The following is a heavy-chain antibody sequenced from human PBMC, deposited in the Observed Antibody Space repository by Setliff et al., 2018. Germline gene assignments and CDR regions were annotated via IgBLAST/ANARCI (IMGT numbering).Heavy chain of an antibody. CDR1: GFTFSNAW. J-gene: IGHJ4*02. CDR3: ARDPHFDS. Sequence: PGGSLRLSCAASGFTFSNAWMSWVRQAPGKGLEWVGRIKSKTDGGTTDYAAPVKGRFSISRDNAKNSLYLQMNSLRAEDTAVYYCARDPHFDSWGQGTLVTVSS. V-gene: IGHV3-15*01. CDR2: IKSKTDGGTT.